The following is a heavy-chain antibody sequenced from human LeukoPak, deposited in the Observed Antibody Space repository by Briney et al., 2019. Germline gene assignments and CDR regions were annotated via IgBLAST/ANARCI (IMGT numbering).Heavy chain of an antibody. V-gene: IGHV1-69-2*01. D-gene: IGHD3-3*01. CDR2: VDPEDGET. CDR1: GYTFTDYY. Sequence: ASVKISCKVSGYTFTDYYMHWVQQAPGKGLEWMGLVDPEDGETIYAEKFQGRVTITADTSTDTAYMELSSLRSEDTAVYYRATAAEHYDFWSGYYSIFDYWGQGTLVTVSS. CDR3: ATAAEHYDFWSGYYSIFDY. J-gene: IGHJ4*02.